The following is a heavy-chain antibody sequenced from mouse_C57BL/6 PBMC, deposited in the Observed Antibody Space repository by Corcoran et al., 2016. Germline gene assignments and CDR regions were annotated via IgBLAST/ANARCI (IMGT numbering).Heavy chain of an antibody. V-gene: IGHV9-3*01. CDR2: INTYSGVP. CDR3: ASTHYGSSLFDY. CDR1: GYTFTTYG. D-gene: IGHD1-1*01. J-gene: IGHJ2*01. Sequence: QIQLVQSGPELKKPGETVKISCKASGYTFTTYGMSWVEQAPGKGLKWMGWINTYSGVPTYADDFKGRFAFSLETSASTAYLQINNLKNEDTATYFCASTHYGSSLFDYWGQCTTLTVSS.